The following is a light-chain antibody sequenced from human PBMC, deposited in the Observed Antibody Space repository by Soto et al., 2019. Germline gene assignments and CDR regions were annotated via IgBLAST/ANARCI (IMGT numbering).Light chain of an antibody. J-gene: IGLJ1*01. CDR2: DNI. CDR3: GTWDNSLSAYV. V-gene: IGLV1-51*01. CDR1: GSNIGNNF. Sequence: QSVLTQPPSVSAAPGQRVIISCSGSGSNIGNNFVSWYQHFPGTAPKLLIYDNIQRPSGIPDRFSGSKSGTSATLGITGLQTGDEADYYCGTWDNSLSAYVFGAGTKLTVL.